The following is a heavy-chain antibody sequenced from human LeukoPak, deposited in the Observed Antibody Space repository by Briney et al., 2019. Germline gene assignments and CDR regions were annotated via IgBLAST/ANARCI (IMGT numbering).Heavy chain of an antibody. J-gene: IGHJ4*02. CDR2: IIPALGVA. D-gene: IGHD1-1*01. V-gene: IGHV1-69*04. Sequence: GASVKVSCKASGDSFKNYAFSWVRQAPGPGLEWIGRIIPALGVADYAQKFQGRVTMTADQSTVTVYMDLSSLRSEDSALYYCATATGGTLDSWGQGSLVTVSS. CDR1: GDSFKNYA. CDR3: ATATGGTLDS.